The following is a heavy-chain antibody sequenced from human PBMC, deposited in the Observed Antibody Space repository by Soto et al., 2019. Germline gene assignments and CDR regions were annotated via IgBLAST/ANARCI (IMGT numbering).Heavy chain of an antibody. Sequence: SLRLSCAASGFTFSDYYMSWIRQAPGKGLEWVSYISSSGSTIYYADSVKGRFTISRDNAKNSLYLQMNSLRAEDTAVYYCARDQYYYDSSGYYFGSWFDPWGQGTLVTV. CDR1: GFTFSDYY. V-gene: IGHV3-11*01. D-gene: IGHD3-22*01. CDR3: ARDQYYYDSSGYYFGSWFDP. CDR2: ISSSGSTI. J-gene: IGHJ5*02.